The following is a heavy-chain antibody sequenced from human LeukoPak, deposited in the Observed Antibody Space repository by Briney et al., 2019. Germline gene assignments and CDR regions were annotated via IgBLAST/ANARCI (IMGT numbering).Heavy chain of an antibody. CDR2: MNPNSGNT. V-gene: IGHV1-8*01. CDR3: ARPLSWTGNSYYYKDV. CDR1: GYTFTSYG. J-gene: IGHJ6*03. D-gene: IGHD3/OR15-3a*01. Sequence: ASVKVSCKASGYTFTSYGINCVRQATGQGLEWMGWMNPNSGNTGYAQKFQGRVTMTKNTSITTAYMELSSLRSEDTAVYYCARPLSWTGNSYYYKDVWGKGTTVTVSS.